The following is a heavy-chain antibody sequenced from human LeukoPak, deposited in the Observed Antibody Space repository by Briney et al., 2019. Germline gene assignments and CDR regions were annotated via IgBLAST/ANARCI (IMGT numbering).Heavy chain of an antibody. V-gene: IGHV3-23*01. Sequence: QSGGSLRLSCAASGFTFSNYAMSWVRQAPGKGLEWVSGISGSSGSTYYADSVKGRFTISGDNSKNTLYLQMNSLRAEDTAVYYCAKSGFGESASYNWFDPWGQGTLVTVSS. CDR3: AKSGFGESASYNWFDP. J-gene: IGHJ5*02. CDR2: ISGSSGST. CDR1: GFTFSNYA. D-gene: IGHD3-10*01.